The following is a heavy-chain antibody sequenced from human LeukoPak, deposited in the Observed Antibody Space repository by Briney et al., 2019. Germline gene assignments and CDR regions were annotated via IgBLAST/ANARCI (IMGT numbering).Heavy chain of an antibody. CDR1: GFTFASYA. CDR3: RNDKASYSSGRVVSD. D-gene: IGHD6-19*01. V-gene: IGHV3-23*01. CDR2: ISGGGGNT. J-gene: IGHJ4*02. Sequence: GGSLRLSCAASGFTFASYAMNCGRQAPGRGLEWVSAISGGGGNTYYADSVKGRFTISRDNSKNTLYLQINSLRAEDTAVYYARNDKASYSSGRVVSDWGQGTLVTVSS.